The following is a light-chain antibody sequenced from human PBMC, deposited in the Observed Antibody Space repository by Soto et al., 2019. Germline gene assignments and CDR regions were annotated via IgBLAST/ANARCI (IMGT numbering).Light chain of an antibody. Sequence: QLVLTQPASVSGSPGQSIIISCTGTSSDVDTYKYVSWYQQHPGKAPKLMIYEVSHRPSGVSDRFSGSKSGNTASLTISGLQAEDEADYYCCSYAGSTTRVLFGGGTKVTVL. J-gene: IGLJ2*01. CDR3: CSYAGSTTRVL. V-gene: IGLV2-14*01. CDR1: SSDVDTYKY. CDR2: EVS.